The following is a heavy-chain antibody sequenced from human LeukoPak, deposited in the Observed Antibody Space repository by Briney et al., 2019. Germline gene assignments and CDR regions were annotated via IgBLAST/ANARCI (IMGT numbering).Heavy chain of an antibody. V-gene: IGHV4-34*01. CDR3: ARVRYYYCYYMDV. CDR2: ISHSGST. J-gene: IGHJ6*03. CDR1: GGSFSGYY. D-gene: IGHD3-22*01. Sequence: SETLSLTCAVYGGSFSGYYWSWIRQPPGKGLEWIGEISHSGSTNYNPSLKSRVTTSVDASKNQFSLKLSSVTAADTAVYYCARVRYYYCYYMDVWGKGTTVTVSS.